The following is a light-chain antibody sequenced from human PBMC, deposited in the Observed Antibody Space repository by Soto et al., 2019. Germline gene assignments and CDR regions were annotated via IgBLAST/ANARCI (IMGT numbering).Light chain of an antibody. CDR2: DVS. V-gene: IGLV2-18*02. J-gene: IGLJ1*01. CDR3: SSYTTTNTDV. Sequence: QSALTQPPSVSGSPGQSVAISCTGTNSDVGSYNRVSWYQQPPGTAPKLIIYDVSNRPSWVPDRFSGPKSGNTDSLTISGLQAEDEADYYCSSYTTTNTDVFGIGTKLTVL. CDR1: NSDVGSYNR.